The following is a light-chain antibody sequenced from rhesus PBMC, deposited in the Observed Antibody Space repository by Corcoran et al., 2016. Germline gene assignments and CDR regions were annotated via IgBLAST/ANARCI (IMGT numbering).Light chain of an antibody. Sequence: IQMTQSPSSLSASVGDRVTITCRASQGISSWLAWYQQKPGKAPNLLILKASSLQSGVPARLSGGGSGTGFTLTIGSLRPEDFATYYCQQYSSAPPTFGQGTKVEIK. J-gene: IGKJ1*01. V-gene: IGKV1-21*01. CDR1: QGISSW. CDR3: QQYSSAPPT. CDR2: KAS.